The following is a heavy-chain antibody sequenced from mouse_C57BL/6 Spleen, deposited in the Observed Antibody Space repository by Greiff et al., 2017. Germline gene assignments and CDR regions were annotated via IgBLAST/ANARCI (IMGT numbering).Heavy chain of an antibody. CDR1: GYTFTGYG. D-gene: IGHD2-4*01. Sequence: VQLEESGAELVRPGASVTLSCKASGYTFTGYGMHWVKQTPVHGLEWIGAIDPESGGTAYNQKFKGKAILTADKSSSTAYMELRSLTSEDSAVYDCTSSRGDYAPRDYWGQGTSVTVSS. J-gene: IGHJ4*01. CDR2: IDPESGGT. CDR3: TSSRGDYAPRDY. V-gene: IGHV1-15*01.